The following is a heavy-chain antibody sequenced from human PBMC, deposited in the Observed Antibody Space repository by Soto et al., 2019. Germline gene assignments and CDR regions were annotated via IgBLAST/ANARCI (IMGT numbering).Heavy chain of an antibody. V-gene: IGHV1-69*02. Sequence: QVQLVQSGAEVKKPGSSVKVSCKASGGTFSSYTISWVRQAPGQGLEWMGRIIPILGIANYAQKFQGRVTITADKSTRTAYMELSSLRSEDTAVYYCARSLTYYYDSSGSGFDYWGQGTLVTVSS. CDR3: ARSLTYYYDSSGSGFDY. CDR1: GGTFSSYT. CDR2: IIPILGIA. J-gene: IGHJ4*02. D-gene: IGHD3-22*01.